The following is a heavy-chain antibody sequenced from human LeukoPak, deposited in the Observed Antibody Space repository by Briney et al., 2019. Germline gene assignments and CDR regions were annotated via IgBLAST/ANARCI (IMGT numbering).Heavy chain of an antibody. J-gene: IGHJ4*02. Sequence: SETLSLTCTVSGGSISNFYWSWIRQPPGKGLEWIGHIAYSGATNYNPSLKSRVTISVDTSKNQFSLKLSSVSAAGTAVYYCARGSLTGDPYFDYWGQGILVTVSS. V-gene: IGHV4-59*01. CDR1: GGSISNFY. CDR2: IAYSGAT. D-gene: IGHD7-27*01. CDR3: ARGSLTGDPYFDY.